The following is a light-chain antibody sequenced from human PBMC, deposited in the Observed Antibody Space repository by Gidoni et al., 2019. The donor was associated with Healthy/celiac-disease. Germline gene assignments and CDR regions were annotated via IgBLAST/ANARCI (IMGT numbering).Light chain of an antibody. CDR1: QSVLYSSNNKNC. CDR3: QQYYTTPYT. Sequence: DIVMTQSPDSLAVSLGARATINCRSSQSVLYSSNNKNCLAWYQQKPGQPPKLLIYWASTRESGVPDRFSGSGSGTDFTLTISSLQAEDVAVYYCQQYYTTPYTFGQGTTLEMK. V-gene: IGKV4-1*01. J-gene: IGKJ2*01. CDR2: WAS.